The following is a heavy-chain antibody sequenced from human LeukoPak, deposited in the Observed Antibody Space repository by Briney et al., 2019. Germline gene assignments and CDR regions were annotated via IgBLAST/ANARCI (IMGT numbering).Heavy chain of an antibody. CDR2: VNPNSGGT. D-gene: IGHD3-10*01. Sequence: ASVKVSCKASGYTFTGYYMHWVRQAPGQGLEWMGWVNPNSGGTNYAQKFQGRVTMTRDTSISTAYMELSRLRSDDTAVYYCARGLHGDYYFDYWSQGTLVTVSS. CDR1: GYTFTGYY. V-gene: IGHV1-2*02. CDR3: ARGLHGDYYFDY. J-gene: IGHJ4*02.